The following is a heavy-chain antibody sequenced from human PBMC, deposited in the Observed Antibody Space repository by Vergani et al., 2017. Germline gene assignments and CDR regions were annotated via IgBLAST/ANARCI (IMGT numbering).Heavy chain of an antibody. Sequence: EVQLVESGGGLVKPGGSLRLSCAASGFTFSSYSMNWVRQAPGKGLEWVSSISSSSSYIYYADSVKGRFTISRDNAKNSLYLQMNSLRAEDTAVYYCAKDIDYGGNLWYFDYWGQGTLVTVSS. CDR1: GFTFSSYS. J-gene: IGHJ4*02. CDR2: ISSSSSYI. CDR3: AKDIDYGGNLWYFDY. D-gene: IGHD4-23*01. V-gene: IGHV3-21*01.